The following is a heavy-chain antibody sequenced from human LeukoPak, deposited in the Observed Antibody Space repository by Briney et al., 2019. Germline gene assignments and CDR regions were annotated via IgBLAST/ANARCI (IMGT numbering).Heavy chain of an antibody. J-gene: IGHJ4*02. D-gene: IGHD3-3*02. CDR1: GGTFSSYA. V-gene: IGHV1-69*05. CDR3: AIALSMIWGEFDY. CDR2: IIPIFGTA. Sequence: ASVKVSCKASGGTFSSYAISWVRQAPGQGLEWMGGIIPIFGTANYAQKFQGRVTITTDKSTSTAYMELSSLRSEDTAVYYCAIALSMIWGEFDYWGQGTRVTVSS.